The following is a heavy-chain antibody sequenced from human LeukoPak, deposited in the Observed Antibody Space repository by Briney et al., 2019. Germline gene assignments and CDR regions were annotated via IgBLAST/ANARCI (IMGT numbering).Heavy chain of an antibody. D-gene: IGHD6-19*01. Sequence: SVKVSCKASGGTFNIYAISWVRQAPGQGLEWMGRIIPILGIANYAQKFQGRVTITADKSTSTAYMELSSLRSEDTAVYYCASEYSSGWYADWGQGTLVTVSS. V-gene: IGHV1-69*04. CDR2: IIPILGIA. CDR1: GGTFNIYA. J-gene: IGHJ4*02. CDR3: ASEYSSGWYAD.